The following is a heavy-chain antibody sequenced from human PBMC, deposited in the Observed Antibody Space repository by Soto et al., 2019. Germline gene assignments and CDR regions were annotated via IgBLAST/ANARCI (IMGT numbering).Heavy chain of an antibody. CDR3: ARMNVDSYQFYYAMDV. CDR2: IFSDNER. J-gene: IGHJ6*02. V-gene: IGHV2-26*01. D-gene: IGHD4-17*01. CDR1: GFSLTTGKMG. Sequence: QVTLKASGHALVKPTETLTLTCTASGFSLTTGKMGVSWIRQPPGKALEWLAHIFSDNERSYSTSLQGRLTISKDTSGSQVVLSMTNVDPVDTATYYCARMNVDSYQFYYAMDVWGQGTTVTVSS.